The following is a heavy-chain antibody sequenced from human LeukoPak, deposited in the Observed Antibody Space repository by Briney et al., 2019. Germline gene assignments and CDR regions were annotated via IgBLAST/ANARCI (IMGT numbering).Heavy chain of an antibody. CDR3: ARERSNSWSY. D-gene: IGHD6-13*01. Sequence: SETLSLTCTVSGGSISSSSYYWGWIRQPPGKGLEWIGSMYYSGSTYYNPSLKSRVTISVDTSKNQFSLKLSSATAADTAMFYCARERSNSWSYWGQGTLVTVSS. CDR1: GGSISSSSYY. J-gene: IGHJ4*02. CDR2: MYYSGST. V-gene: IGHV4-39*02.